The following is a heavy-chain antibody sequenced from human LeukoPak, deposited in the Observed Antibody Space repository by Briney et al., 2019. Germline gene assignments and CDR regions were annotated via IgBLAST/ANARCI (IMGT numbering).Heavy chain of an antibody. CDR3: AREVTMVRGVIIIPYYYYGMDV. CDR2: TYYRSKCYN. D-gene: IGHD3-10*01. CDR1: GDSVPSNSAA. J-gene: IGHJ6*04. Sequence: SQTLSLTCAISGDSVPSNSAAWNWIRHSPSRGLEWLGRTYYRSKCYNDYAVSVKIRITHNPDTSKNEFSLQLKSVTPEDTAVYYCAREVTMVRGVIIIPYYYYGMDVWGKGTTVTVSS. V-gene: IGHV6-1*01.